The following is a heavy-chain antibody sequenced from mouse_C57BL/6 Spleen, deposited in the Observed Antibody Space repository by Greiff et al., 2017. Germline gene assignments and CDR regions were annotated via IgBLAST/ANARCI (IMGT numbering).Heavy chain of an antibody. CDR2: IYPGDGDT. CDR3: ARDPYDGNYGAMDY. CDR1: GYAFSSSW. J-gene: IGHJ4*01. V-gene: IGHV1-82*01. D-gene: IGHD2-10*01. Sequence: VKLMESGPELVKPGASVKISCKASGYAFSSSWMNWVKQRPGKGLEWIGRIYPGDGDTNYNGKFKGKATLTADKSSSTAYMQLSSLTSEDSAVYFCARDPYDGNYGAMDYWGQGTSVTVSS.